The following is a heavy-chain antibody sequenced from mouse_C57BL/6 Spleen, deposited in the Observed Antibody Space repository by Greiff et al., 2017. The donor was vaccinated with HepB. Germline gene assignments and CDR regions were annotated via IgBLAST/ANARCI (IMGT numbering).Heavy chain of an antibody. D-gene: IGHD2-4*01. J-gene: IGHJ3*01. Sequence: EVMLVESGGGLVQPGGSLSLSCAASGFTFTDYYMSWVRQPPGKALEWLGFIRNKANGYTTEYSASVKGRFTISRDNSQSILYLQMKALRAEDSATYYCARSPIYYDYAWFAYWGQGTLVTVSA. CDR1: GFTFTDYY. CDR3: ARSPIYYDYAWFAY. V-gene: IGHV7-3*01. CDR2: IRNKANGYTT.